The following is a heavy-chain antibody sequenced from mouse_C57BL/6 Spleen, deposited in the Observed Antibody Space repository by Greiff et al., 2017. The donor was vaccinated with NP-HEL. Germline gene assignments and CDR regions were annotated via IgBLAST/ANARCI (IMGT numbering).Heavy chain of an antibody. V-gene: IGHV5-17*01. CDR1: GFTFSDYG. CDR3: ARVRSAAY. Sequence: EVKLLESGGGLVKPGASLKLSCAASGFTFSDYGMHWVRQAPEKGLEWVAYISNGSSTIYYADTVKGRFTIARDNAKNTLFLQMTRLRSEDAAMYYCARVRSAAYWGQGTLVTVSA. CDR2: ISNGSSTI. J-gene: IGHJ3*01.